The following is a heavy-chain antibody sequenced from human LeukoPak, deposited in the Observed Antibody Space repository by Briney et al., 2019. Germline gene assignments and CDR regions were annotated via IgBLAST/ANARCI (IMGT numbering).Heavy chain of an antibody. J-gene: IGHJ3*02. CDR2: IYPGDSDT. D-gene: IGHD5-24*01. V-gene: IGHV5-51*01. Sequence: GESLKISCKGSGYSFPTYWIGWVRQMPGKGLEWMGIIYPGDSDTRYSPSFQGQVTISADKSIGTAYLQWSSLKASDTAMYYCARPTSMALFDAYDIWGQGTMVTVSS. CDR1: GYSFPTYW. CDR3: ARPTSMALFDAYDI.